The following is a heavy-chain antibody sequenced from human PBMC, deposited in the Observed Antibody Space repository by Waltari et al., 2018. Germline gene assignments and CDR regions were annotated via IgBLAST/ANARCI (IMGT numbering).Heavy chain of an antibody. CDR3: VRGSTGIIFDY. CDR2: INWNGGRT. D-gene: IGHD1-1*01. V-gene: IGHV3-20*04. Sequence: EVQLVESGGGVVGAGGSLRLSCAVVGVAFMDYGKHWVRQVPGRGLEWVSGINWNGGRTRYTESVKGRFTISRDNAKNSLYLQMNSLRAEDTALYYCVRGSTGIIFDYWGQGTLVTVSS. J-gene: IGHJ4*02. CDR1: GVAFMDYG.